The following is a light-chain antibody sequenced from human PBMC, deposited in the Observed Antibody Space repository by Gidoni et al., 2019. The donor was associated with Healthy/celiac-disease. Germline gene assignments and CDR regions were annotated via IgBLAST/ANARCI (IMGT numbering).Light chain of an antibody. CDR1: QSISSW. CDR3: QQYNSYS. Sequence: DIQMTQSPSTLSASVGDRVTITCRASQSISSWLAWYQQKPGKAPTILIYDASSLESGVPSRFSGSGSGTEFTLTSSSLQPDDFATYYGQQYNSYSFGQGTQLEIK. CDR2: DAS. V-gene: IGKV1-5*01. J-gene: IGKJ5*01.